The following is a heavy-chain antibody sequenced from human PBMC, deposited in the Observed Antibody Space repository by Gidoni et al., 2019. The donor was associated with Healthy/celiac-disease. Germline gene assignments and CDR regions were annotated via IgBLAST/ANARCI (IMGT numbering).Heavy chain of an antibody. CDR2: IYYSGST. V-gene: IGHV4-59*01. Sequence: QVQLQEASPGPVKPSDARSVTCTVADGSISRYYGSWIRKPPGKGLEWIGYIYYSGSTNYNPSLKSRVTISVDTSKNQFSLKLSSVTAADTAVYYCARQSWYGDYDALDIWGQGTMVPVSS. CDR1: DGSISRYY. D-gene: IGHD4-17*01. J-gene: IGHJ3*02. CDR3: ARQSWYGDYDALDI.